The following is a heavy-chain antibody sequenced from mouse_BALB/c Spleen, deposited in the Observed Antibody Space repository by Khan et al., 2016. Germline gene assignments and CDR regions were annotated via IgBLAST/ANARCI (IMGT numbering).Heavy chain of an antibody. V-gene: IGHV9-3-1*01. J-gene: IGHJ3*01. Sequence: QIQLVQSGPELKKPGETVKISCKASGYTFTNYGMNWVKQAPGKGLKWMGWINTYTGEPTYADDFKGRFAFSLETSASTAYLQINNRKNEDTATYFCARRSIYYDYDCFAYWSQGTLVTVSA. CDR2: INTYTGEP. D-gene: IGHD2-4*01. CDR1: GYTFTNYG. CDR3: ARRSIYYDYDCFAY.